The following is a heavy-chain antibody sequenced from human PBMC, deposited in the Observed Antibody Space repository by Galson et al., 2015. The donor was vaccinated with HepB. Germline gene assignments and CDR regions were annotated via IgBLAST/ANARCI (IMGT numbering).Heavy chain of an antibody. J-gene: IGHJ4*02. V-gene: IGHV3-23*01. CDR2: ITNSGSHI. CDR1: GFTFTRYA. CDR3: AKDGIIAARNPYHFHY. D-gene: IGHD6-6*01. Sequence: SLRLSCAASGFTFTRYAMTWVRQAPGKGLEWVSSITNSGSHIYYRDSVRGRFTISRDNSKNTVFLQLNSLSTDDTAVYYCAKDGIIAARNPYHFHYWGLGTLVTVSS.